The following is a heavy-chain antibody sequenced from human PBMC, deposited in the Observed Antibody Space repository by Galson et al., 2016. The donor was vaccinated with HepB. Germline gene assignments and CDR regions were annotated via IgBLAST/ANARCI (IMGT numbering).Heavy chain of an antibody. D-gene: IGHD1-26*01. CDR3: ATRPQAQGEPLPSAMRCFYF. V-gene: IGHV3-23*01. J-gene: IGHJ4*02. CDR1: GFTFSHYA. CDR2: ISSSGGST. Sequence: SLRLSCAASGFTFSHYAMSWVRQAPGKGLEWVSGISSSGGSTYYADSVEGRFTMSRDNSKNTLYLQMNSLRAEDTAVYYCATRPQAQGEPLPSAMRCFYFGGQGTLVTVSS.